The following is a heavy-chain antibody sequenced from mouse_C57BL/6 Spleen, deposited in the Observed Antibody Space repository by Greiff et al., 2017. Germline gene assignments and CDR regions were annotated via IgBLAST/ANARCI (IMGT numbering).Heavy chain of an antibody. J-gene: IGHJ1*03. CDR2: INPNNGGT. CDR3: AREEGSVRAWYFDV. V-gene: IGHV1-22*01. CDR1: GYTFTDYN. Sequence: VHVKQSGPELVKPGASVKMSCKASGYTFTDYNMHWVKQSHGKSLEWIGYINPNNGGTSYNQKFKGKATLTVNKSSSTAYMELRSLTSEDSAVYYCAREEGSVRAWYFDVWGTGTTVTVSS.